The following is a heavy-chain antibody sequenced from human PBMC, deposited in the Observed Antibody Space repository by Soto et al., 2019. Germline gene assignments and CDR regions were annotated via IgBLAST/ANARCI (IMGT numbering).Heavy chain of an antibody. D-gene: IGHD4-4*01. CDR2: IFSNDEK. CDR1: GFSLSNARIG. J-gene: IGHJ4*02. V-gene: IGHV2-26*01. CDR3: ARIPDSKWPAPYFDY. Sequence: QVTLKESGPVLVKPTETLTLTCTVSGFSLSNARIGVSWIRQPPGKALEWLAHIFSNDEKSYSTSLKSRLTISKDTSKSQVVLTMTNMDPVDTATYYCARIPDSKWPAPYFDYWGQGTLVTVSS.